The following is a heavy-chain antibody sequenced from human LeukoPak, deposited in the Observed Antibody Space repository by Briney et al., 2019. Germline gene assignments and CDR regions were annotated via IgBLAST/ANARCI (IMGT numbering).Heavy chain of an antibody. CDR3: ARDHNYYGSGSFTPFNY. D-gene: IGHD3-10*01. CDR1: GFTFSRYG. CDR2: IWYDGVNK. V-gene: IGHV3-33*01. J-gene: IGHJ4*02. Sequence: GRSLRLSCAATGFTFSRYGMHWVRQAPGKGLEWVAAIWYDGVNKYYADSVKGRFTISRDNSKSTLYLQMNSLRAEDTAVYPCARDHNYYGSGSFTPFNYWGQGSLVAVSS.